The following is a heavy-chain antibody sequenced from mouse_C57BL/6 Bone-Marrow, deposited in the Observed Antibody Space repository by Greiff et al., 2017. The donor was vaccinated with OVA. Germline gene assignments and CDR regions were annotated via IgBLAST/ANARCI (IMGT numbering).Heavy chain of an antibody. Sequence: QVQLKESGAELVKPGASVKLSCKASGYTFTSYWMHWVKQRPGQGLEWIGMIHPNSGSTNYNEKFKSKATLTVDKSSSTAYMQLSSLTSEDSAVYYCAREGYYGSSPAYWGQGTLVTVSA. CDR2: IHPNSGST. CDR3: AREGYYGSSPAY. V-gene: IGHV1-64*01. J-gene: IGHJ3*01. D-gene: IGHD1-1*01. CDR1: GYTFTSYW.